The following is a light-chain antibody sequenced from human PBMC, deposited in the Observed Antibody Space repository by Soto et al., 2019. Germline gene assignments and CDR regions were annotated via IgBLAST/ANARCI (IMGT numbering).Light chain of an antibody. CDR2: GSS. J-gene: IGKJ4*01. V-gene: IGKV3-20*01. CDR3: QQYGSSPLT. CDR1: QTVSRSY. Sequence: EIVLTQSPGTLSLSPGERATLSCRASQTVSRSYLTWYQQKPGQAPRLIIYGSSTRATGIPDRFSGSGSGTDFTLAISRLEPADFGVYYCQQYGSSPLTFGGGTKVEIK.